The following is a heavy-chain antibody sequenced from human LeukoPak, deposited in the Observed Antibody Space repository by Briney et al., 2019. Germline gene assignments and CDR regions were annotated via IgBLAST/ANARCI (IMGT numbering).Heavy chain of an antibody. CDR3: AREWELLWWFDP. D-gene: IGHD1-26*01. CDR2: ISSSSSYI. J-gene: IGHJ5*02. Sequence: GGSLRLSCAVSGFTFSGFGMNWVRQAPGKGLEWVSSISSSSSYIYYADSVKGRFTISRDNAKNSLYLQMDSLRAEDTAVYYCAREWELLWWFDPWGQGTLVTVSS. CDR1: GFTFSGFG. V-gene: IGHV3-21*01.